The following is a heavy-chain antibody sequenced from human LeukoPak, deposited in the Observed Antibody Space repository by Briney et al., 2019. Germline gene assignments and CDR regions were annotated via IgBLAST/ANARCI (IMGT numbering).Heavy chain of an antibody. CDR1: GGSITSSRYY. V-gene: IGHV4-39*01. J-gene: IGHJ2*01. D-gene: IGHD2-21*02. CDR3: ARHVSSDLRIVVVTSDWYFDL. Sequence: PSETLSLTCSVSGGSITSSRYYWGWIRQSPGGGLGWMGTIYYSVSTSYKPSLRSRVTISADTSKNQFSLNLSPVTAADTAVYYCARHVSSDLRIVVVTSDWYFDLWGRGTLVTVSS. CDR2: IYYSVST.